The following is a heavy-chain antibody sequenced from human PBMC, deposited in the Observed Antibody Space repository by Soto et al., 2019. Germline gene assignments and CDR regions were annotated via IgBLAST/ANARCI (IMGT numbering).Heavy chain of an antibody. D-gene: IGHD6-13*01. Sequence: GGSLRLSCAASGFTFSSYAMSWVRQAPGKGLEWVSAISGSGGSTYYADSVKGRFTISRDNSKNTLYLQMNSLRAEDTAVYYCAKDLGSSHSSSWFYNWFDPWGQGTLVTVSS. J-gene: IGHJ5*02. CDR1: GFTFSSYA. V-gene: IGHV3-23*01. CDR3: AKDLGSSHSSSWFYNWFDP. CDR2: ISGSGGST.